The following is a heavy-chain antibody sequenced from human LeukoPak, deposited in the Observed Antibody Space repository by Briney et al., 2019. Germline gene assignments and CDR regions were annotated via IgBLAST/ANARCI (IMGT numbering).Heavy chain of an antibody. CDR2: ILYDGSNK. V-gene: IGHV3-30*04. CDR3: ARDQGYTYGHSFDY. Sequence: GGSLRLSCAASGFAFSSFSMHWVRQAPGKGLEWVALILYDGSNKYCAESVKGRFSISRDNSKNILFLQMNSLTPEDTAVYYCARDQGYTYGHSFDYWGQGTLVTVSS. CDR1: GFAFSSFS. J-gene: IGHJ4*02. D-gene: IGHD5-18*01.